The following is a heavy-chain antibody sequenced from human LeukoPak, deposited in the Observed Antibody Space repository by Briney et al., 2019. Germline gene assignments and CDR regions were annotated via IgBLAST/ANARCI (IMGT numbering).Heavy chain of an antibody. D-gene: IGHD3-10*01. J-gene: IGHJ4*02. CDR1: GFTFTSSA. CDR2: IVVGSGNT. V-gene: IGHV1-58*01. CDR3: AAVPHYMVRGVIRNDY. Sequence: TSVKVSCKASGFTFTSSAVQWARQARGQRLEWIGWIVVGSGNTNYAQKFQERVTITRDMSTSTAYMELSSLRSEDTAVYYCAAVPHYMVRGVIRNDYWGQGTLVTVSS.